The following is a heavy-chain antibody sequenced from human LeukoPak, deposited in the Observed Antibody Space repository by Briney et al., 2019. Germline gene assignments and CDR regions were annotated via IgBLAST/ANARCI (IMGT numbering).Heavy chain of an antibody. CDR3: ASVLCSSTSCYPNWFDP. V-gene: IGHV4-4*09. Sequence: SETLSLTCTVSGGSISSYYWSWIRQPPGKGLEWIGYLYTSGSTNYNPSLKSRVTISVDTSKNQFSLKLSSVTAADTAVYYCASVLCSSTSCYPNWFDPWGQGTLVTVSS. D-gene: IGHD2-2*01. CDR1: GGSISSYY. CDR2: LYTSGST. J-gene: IGHJ5*02.